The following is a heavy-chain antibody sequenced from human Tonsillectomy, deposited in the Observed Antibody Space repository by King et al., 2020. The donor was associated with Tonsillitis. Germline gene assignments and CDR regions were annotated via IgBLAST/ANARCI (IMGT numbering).Heavy chain of an antibody. CDR2: IKQDGSEK. CDR3: ARVRYYDFWSGYYVNWFDP. J-gene: IGHJ5*02. Sequence: GQLVQSGGGLVQPGGSLRLSCAASGFTFSSYWMSWVRQAPGKGLEWVANIKQDGSEKYYVDSVKGRFTISRDNAKNSLYLQMNSLRAEVTAVYYCARVRYYDFWSGYYVNWFDPWGQGTLVTVSS. V-gene: IGHV3-7*03. CDR1: GFTFSSYW. D-gene: IGHD3-3*01.